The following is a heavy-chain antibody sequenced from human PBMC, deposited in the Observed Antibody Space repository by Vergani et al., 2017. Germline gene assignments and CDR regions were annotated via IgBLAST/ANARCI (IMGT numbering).Heavy chain of an antibody. J-gene: IGHJ4*02. CDR3: ARGRGYSLGGFGWYFDY. D-gene: IGHD6-13*01. V-gene: IGHV3-53*01. CDR1: GFTVSSNY. CDR2: IYSGGST. Sequence: EVQLVESGGGLIQPGGSLRLSCAASGFTVSSNYMSWVRQAPGKGLEWVSVIYSGGSTYYADSVKGRFPISRDNSKNTLYLQMNSLRAEDTAVYYCARGRGYSLGGFGWYFDYGGRGPLVTVSS.